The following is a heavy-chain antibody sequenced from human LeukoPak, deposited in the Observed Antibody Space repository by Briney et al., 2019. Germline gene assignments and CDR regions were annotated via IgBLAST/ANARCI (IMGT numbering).Heavy chain of an antibody. CDR2: IRQDGGEI. D-gene: IGHD1-26*01. J-gene: IGHJ4*02. Sequence: GGSLRLSCAASGFSFSSYWMAWVRQAPGKGLEWVANIRQDGGEIYYVDSVKGRFILSRDNAKNSLYLEMNSVRDDDTAVYYCARDKIVGATNFDSWGQGTLVTVSS. V-gene: IGHV3-7*01. CDR3: ARDKIVGATNFDS. CDR1: GFSFSSYW.